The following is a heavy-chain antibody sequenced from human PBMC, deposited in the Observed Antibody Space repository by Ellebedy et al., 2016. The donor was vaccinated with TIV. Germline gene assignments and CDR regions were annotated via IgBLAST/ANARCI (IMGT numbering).Heavy chain of an antibody. Sequence: GESLKISCAASGFTFSSYWMSWVRQAPGKGLEWVANIKQDGSEKYYVDSVKGRFTISRDNAKNSLYLQMNSLRAEDTAVYYCARGRGIAAAGTRFDPWGQGTLVTVSS. D-gene: IGHD6-13*01. CDR3: ARGRGIAAAGTRFDP. CDR1: GFTFSSYW. V-gene: IGHV3-7*01. J-gene: IGHJ5*02. CDR2: IKQDGSEK.